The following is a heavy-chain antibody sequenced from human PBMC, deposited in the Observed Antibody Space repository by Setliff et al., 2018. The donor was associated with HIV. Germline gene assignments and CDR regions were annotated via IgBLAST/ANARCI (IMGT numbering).Heavy chain of an antibody. J-gene: IGHJ4*02. D-gene: IGHD1-26*01. CDR3: ASGGHRLHDY. CDR2: IYYSGGT. CDR1: GGSISSSSYY. V-gene: IGHV4-39*07. Sequence: NPSETLSLTCTVSGGSISSSSYYWGWIRQPPGKGLEWIGTIYYSGGTYYKSSLKSRLIISLDTSKNQFSLNLRSVTAADTAVYFCASGGHRLHDYWGQGTLVTVSS.